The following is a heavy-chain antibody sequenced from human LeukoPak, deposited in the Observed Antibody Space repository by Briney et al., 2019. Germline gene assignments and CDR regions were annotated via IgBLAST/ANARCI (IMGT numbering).Heavy chain of an antibody. CDR1: GFIFSNYG. CDR3: AKPTWGSGSFLIDF. CDR2: IWNDGSYE. D-gene: IGHD1-26*01. V-gene: IGHV3-33*06. Sequence: PGGSLRLSCAASGFIFSNYGMHWVRQAPGRGPEWVAVIWNDGSYEHYTDSVKGRFTISRDNSKNTLFLQLNSLRPEDTAVYYCAKPTWGSGSFLIDFWGQGTLVTVSS. J-gene: IGHJ4*02.